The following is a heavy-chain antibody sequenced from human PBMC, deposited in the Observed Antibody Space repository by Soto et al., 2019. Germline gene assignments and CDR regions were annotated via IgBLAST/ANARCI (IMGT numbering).Heavy chain of an antibody. CDR3: ARGSSGYDSPHDAFDI. Sequence: GGSLRLSCAASGFTFSSYDMHWVRQATGKGLEWVSAIGTAGDTYYPGSVKGRFTISRENAKNSLYLQMNSLRAGDTAVYYCARGSSGYDSPHDAFDIWGQGTMVTVSS. CDR2: IGTAGDT. V-gene: IGHV3-13*01. D-gene: IGHD5-12*01. J-gene: IGHJ3*02. CDR1: GFTFSSYD.